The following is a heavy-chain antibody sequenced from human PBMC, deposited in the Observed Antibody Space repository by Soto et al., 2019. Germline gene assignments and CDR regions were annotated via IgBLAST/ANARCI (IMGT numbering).Heavy chain of an antibody. J-gene: IGHJ2*01. CDR3: ATNVSGSTGRSELWYIEL. D-gene: IGHD3-10*01. CDR2: ISGAGAAT. Sequence: EVQLLDSGGGLVQPGGSLRLSCAASGFTFSGYALTWVRQAPGKGLEWVSAISGAGAATFYADSVKGRFTISRDNSNNTLYLQMTSMRAEDTAVYYYATNVSGSTGRSELWYIELWGCGTLFTVSS. V-gene: IGHV3-23*01. CDR1: GFTFSGYA.